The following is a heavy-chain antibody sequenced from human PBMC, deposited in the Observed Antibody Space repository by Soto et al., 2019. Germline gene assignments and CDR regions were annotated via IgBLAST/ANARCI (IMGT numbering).Heavy chain of an antibody. CDR3: ASVVAATDYYYYGMDV. V-gene: IGHV1-69*13. CDR1: GGTFSSYA. J-gene: IGHJ6*02. Sequence: SVKVSCKASGGTFSSYAISWVRQAPGQGLEWMGGIIPIFGTANYAQKFQGRVTITADESTSTAYMELSSLRSEDTAVYYCASVVAATDYYYYGMDVWGQGTTVTVSS. D-gene: IGHD2-15*01. CDR2: IIPIFGTA.